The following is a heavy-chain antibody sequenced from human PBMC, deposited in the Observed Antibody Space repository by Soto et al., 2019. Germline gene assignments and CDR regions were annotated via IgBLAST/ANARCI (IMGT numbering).Heavy chain of an antibody. CDR3: AKDRAQLGGKYYYYYYGMDV. V-gene: IGHV3-30*18. J-gene: IGHJ6*02. D-gene: IGHD6-6*01. Sequence: WGSLRLSXAASGFTFSSYGMHWVRQAPGKGLEWVAVISYDGSNKYYADSVKGRFTISRDNSKNTLYLQMNSLRAEDTAVYYCAKDRAQLGGKYYYYYYGMDVWGQGTTVTVSS. CDR1: GFTFSSYG. CDR2: ISYDGSNK.